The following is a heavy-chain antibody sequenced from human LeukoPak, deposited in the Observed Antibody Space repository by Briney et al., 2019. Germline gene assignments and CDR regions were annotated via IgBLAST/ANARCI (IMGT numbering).Heavy chain of an antibody. Sequence: GASVKVSCKASGYTFTSYAMHWVRQAPGQRLEWMGWINAGNGNTKYSQKFQGRVTITRDTSASTAYMELSSLRSEDTAVYYCARRPGSSAYPHYFGMDVWGQGTSVTVSS. CDR1: GYTFTSYA. V-gene: IGHV1-3*01. CDR3: ARRPGSSAYPHYFGMDV. CDR2: INAGNGNT. J-gene: IGHJ6*02. D-gene: IGHD3-22*01.